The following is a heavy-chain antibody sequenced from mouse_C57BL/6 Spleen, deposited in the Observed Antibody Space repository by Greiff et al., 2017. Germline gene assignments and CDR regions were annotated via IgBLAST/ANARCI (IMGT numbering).Heavy chain of an antibody. V-gene: IGHV14-2*01. J-gene: IGHJ3*01. CDR2: IDPEDGET. D-gene: IGHD1-1*01. CDR3: ARSGDYSWFAY. Sequence: VQLQQSGAELVKPGASVKLSCTASGFNIKDYYMHWVKQRTEQGLEWFGRIDPEDGETKYAPKFQGKATITADPPSNTAYLQLSSLTSEDTAVSYCARSGDYSWFAYWGQGTLVTVSA. CDR1: GFNIKDYY.